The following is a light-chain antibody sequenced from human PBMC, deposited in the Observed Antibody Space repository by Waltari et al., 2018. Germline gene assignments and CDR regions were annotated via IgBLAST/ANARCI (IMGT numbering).Light chain of an antibody. V-gene: IGKV3-20*01. CDR2: AAS. J-gene: IGKJ2*01. CDR1: QTVDSNS. CDR3: QQYDWSPPGYT. Sequence: IALTQSPGTLSLSPGERATLSCRASQTVDSNSVAWYQQRPGQVPRLLIFAASSRATGIPARFSASGSGTDFTLTISRLEPEDFAVYYCQQYDWSPPGYTFGQGTKLEIK.